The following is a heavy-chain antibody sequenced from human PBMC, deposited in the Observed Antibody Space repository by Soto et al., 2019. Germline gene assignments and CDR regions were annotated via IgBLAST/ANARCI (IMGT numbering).Heavy chain of an antibody. CDR2: IYYSGST. V-gene: IGHV4-31*03. J-gene: IGHJ6*02. Sequence: QVQLQESGPGLLKPSQTLSLTCTVSGGSISSGGYYWSWIRQHQGKALEWIGYIYYSGSTYYNPSLKSRVTISVDTSKNQFSLKLSSVTAADTAVYYCARDPLPGGNSPYYYGMDVWGQGTTVTVSS. CDR3: ARDPLPGGNSPYYYGMDV. D-gene: IGHD2-21*02. CDR1: GGSISSGGYY.